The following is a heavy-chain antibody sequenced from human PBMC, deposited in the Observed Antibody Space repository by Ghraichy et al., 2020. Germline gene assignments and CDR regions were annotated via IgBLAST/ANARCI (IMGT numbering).Heavy chain of an antibody. J-gene: IGHJ6*03. CDR1: GFSFSNYD. D-gene: IGHD3-16*01. CDR2: ISGSGDSA. Sequence: GGSLRLACEASGFSFSNYDMNWVRQAPGKGPEWVSLISGSGDSAYYADSVKGRFTISRDNSKNTVHLQITSLRADDTAVYYCARVVSLKRPYYYYYMDVWGKGTSVTVSS. V-gene: IGHV3-23*01. CDR3: ARVVSLKRPYYYYYMDV.